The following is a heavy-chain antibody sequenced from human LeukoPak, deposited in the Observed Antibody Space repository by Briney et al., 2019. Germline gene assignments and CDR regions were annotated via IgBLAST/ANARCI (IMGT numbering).Heavy chain of an antibody. CDR3: ARVFARYSGSF. J-gene: IGHJ4*02. D-gene: IGHD1-26*01. CDR1: GGSISSSSYY. Sequence: SETLSLTCTVSGGSISSSSYYWGWIRQPPGKGLEWIGSIYYSGSTYYNPSLKSRVTISVDTSKNQFSLKLSSVTAADTAVYYCARVFARYSGSFWGQGTLVTVSS. V-gene: IGHV4-39*01. CDR2: IYYSGST.